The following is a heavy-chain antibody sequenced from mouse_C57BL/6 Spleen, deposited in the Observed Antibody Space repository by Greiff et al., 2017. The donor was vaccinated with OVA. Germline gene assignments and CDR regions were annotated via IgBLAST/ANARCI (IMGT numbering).Heavy chain of an antibody. CDR3: VRERTTVVAWYFDG. J-gene: IGHJ1*03. Sequence: EVKLVESGGGLVQPKGSLKLSCAASGFSFNTYAMNWVRQAPGKGLEWVARIRSKSNNYATYYADSVKDRFTISRDDSESMLYLQMNNLKTEDTAMYYCVRERTTVVAWYFDGWGTGTTVTVSS. V-gene: IGHV10-1*01. CDR1: GFSFNTYA. D-gene: IGHD1-1*01. CDR2: IRSKSNNYAT.